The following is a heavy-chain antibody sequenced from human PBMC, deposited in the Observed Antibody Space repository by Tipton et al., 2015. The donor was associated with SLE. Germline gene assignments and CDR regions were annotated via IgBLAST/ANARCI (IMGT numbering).Heavy chain of an antibody. D-gene: IGHD6-19*01. CDR1: VGSIRSTSYY. Sequence: TLSLTCTVSVGSIRSTSYYWGWLRQPPGKGLEWIGCIYYSESTYYNPSLKTRVTISVDTSKNQFSLKLSSVTAAETAVYYCARHGSSGWYQALGWGQGTLVTVSS. CDR2: IYYSEST. J-gene: IGHJ4*02. V-gene: IGHV4-39*07. CDR3: ARHGSSGWYQALG.